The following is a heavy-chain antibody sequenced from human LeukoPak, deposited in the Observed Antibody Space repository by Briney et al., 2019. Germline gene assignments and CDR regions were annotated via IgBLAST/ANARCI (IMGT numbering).Heavy chain of an antibody. J-gene: IGHJ3*02. CDR3: ARERWGDALDI. CDR2: ISSSSRYI. Sequence: GGSLRLSCAASGFTFSSYSMNWVRQAPGKGLEGVSSISSSSRYIYYADSMKGRFTISRDNAKNSLYLQMNRLRAEDTAVYYCARERWGDALDIWGQGTMVTVSS. D-gene: IGHD3-16*01. CDR1: GFTFSSYS. V-gene: IGHV3-21*01.